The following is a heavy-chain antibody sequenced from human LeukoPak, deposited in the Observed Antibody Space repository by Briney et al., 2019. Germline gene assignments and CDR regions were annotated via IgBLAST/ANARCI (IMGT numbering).Heavy chain of an antibody. CDR1: GYTFTGYY. CDR3: AGGSSYAAAGVYYYYYGMDV. Sequence: ASVKVSCTASGYTFTGYYMHWVRQAPGQGLEWMGWINPNSGGTNYAQKFQGRVTMTRDTSISTAYMELSRLRSDDTAVYYCAGGSSYAAAGVYYYYYGMDVWGQGTTVTVSS. D-gene: IGHD6-13*01. V-gene: IGHV1-2*02. CDR2: INPNSGGT. J-gene: IGHJ6*02.